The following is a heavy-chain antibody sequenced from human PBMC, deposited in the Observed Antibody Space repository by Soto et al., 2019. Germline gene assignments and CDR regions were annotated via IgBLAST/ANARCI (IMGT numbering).Heavy chain of an antibody. CDR3: AKGGGSARDFDY. D-gene: IGHD1-26*01. CDR1: EFSVGNAW. J-gene: IGHJ4*02. CDR2: TSYDGNNK. Sequence: GGSLRLSCAASEFSVGNAWMRWVRQAPGKGLEWVASTSYDGNNKYYADSLKGRFTISRDNSKKMVYLQMTSLGPEDTAVYYCAKGGGSARDFDYWGQGALVTVSS. V-gene: IGHV3-30*18.